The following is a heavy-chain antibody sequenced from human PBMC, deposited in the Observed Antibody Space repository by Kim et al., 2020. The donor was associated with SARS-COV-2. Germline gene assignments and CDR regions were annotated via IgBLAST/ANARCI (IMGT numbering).Heavy chain of an antibody. CDR1: GGSIRSSSYH. D-gene: IGHD3-10*01. J-gene: IGHJ4*02. V-gene: IGHV4-39*01. Sequence: SETLSPTCTVSGGSIRSSSYHWGWIRQPPGKGLEWIGSIFYSGTTYYNPSLKSRVIISVDTSKNQFSLKLSSVTAADTAVFYCARQYGINFDYWGQGTLVTVSS. CDR3: ARQYGINFDY. CDR2: IFYSGTT.